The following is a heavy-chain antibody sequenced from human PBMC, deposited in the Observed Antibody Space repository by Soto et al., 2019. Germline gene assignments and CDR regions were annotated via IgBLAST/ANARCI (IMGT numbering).Heavy chain of an antibody. J-gene: IGHJ4*02. Sequence: QVQLQESGPGLVKPSGTLSLTCAVSSGSISSNNWWSWVRQPPRKGLEWIGEIYHRGNTNYNPSLKSRVTISVYKYKNEFSLKLSSVTAADTAVYYCARTPYSSIYYRVYSSDYWGQGTLVTVSS. CDR3: ARTPYSSIYYRVYSSDY. V-gene: IGHV4-4*02. D-gene: IGHD6-13*01. CDR2: IYHRGNT. CDR1: SGSISSNNW.